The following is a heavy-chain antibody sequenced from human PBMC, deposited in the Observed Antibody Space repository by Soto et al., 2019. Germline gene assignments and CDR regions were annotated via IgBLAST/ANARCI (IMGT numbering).Heavy chain of an antibody. V-gene: IGHV4-4*02. Sequence: QVQLQESGPGLVKPSGTLSLTCAVSGGSISSSNWCSWVRQSPEKGLEWIGEIHHSGSTTYNPSLKSRVTISVDKSKNQFSLKLSSVPAADTAVYYCASTYYSDSSGYYSLGDWGQGTPVTVSS. CDR2: IHHSGST. D-gene: IGHD3-22*01. CDR1: GGSISSSNW. J-gene: IGHJ4*02. CDR3: ASTYYSDSSGYYSLGD.